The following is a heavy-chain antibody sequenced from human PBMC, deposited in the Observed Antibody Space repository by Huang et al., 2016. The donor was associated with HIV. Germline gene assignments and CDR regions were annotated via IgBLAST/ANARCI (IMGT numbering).Heavy chain of an antibody. Sequence: QVQLVQSGAEVKKPGSSVKVSCKASGGTFSNFAIGWVRQAPGQGLEWMGRIITILGTANYAQKFQGRVTITADESTTTAYMELSSLRSEETAVYYCASIDYYDTSGPQRGYFDNWGQGALVTVSS. D-gene: IGHD3-22*01. J-gene: IGHJ4*02. CDR2: IITILGTA. V-gene: IGHV1-69*01. CDR1: GGTFSNFA. CDR3: ASIDYYDTSGPQRGYFDN.